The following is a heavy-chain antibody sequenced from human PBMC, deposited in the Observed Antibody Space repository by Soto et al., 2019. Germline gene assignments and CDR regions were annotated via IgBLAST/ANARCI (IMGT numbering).Heavy chain of an antibody. Sequence: ASVKGSCKASGYTFTSYGISWVRQAPGQGLEWMGWISAYNGNTNYAQKLQGRVTMTTDTSTSTAYMELRSLRSDDTAVYYCARDQGGRFWSGYYADQNFAYWGKGTLVTVSS. CDR2: ISAYNGNT. CDR3: ARDQGGRFWSGYYADQNFAY. D-gene: IGHD3-3*01. CDR1: GYTFTSYG. V-gene: IGHV1-18*01. J-gene: IGHJ4*02.